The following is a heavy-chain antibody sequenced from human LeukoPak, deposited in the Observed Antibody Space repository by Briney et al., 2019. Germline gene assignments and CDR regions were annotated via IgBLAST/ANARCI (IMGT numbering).Heavy chain of an antibody. CDR3: ARTRRDGYNPVDY. D-gene: IGHD5-24*01. Sequence: PSQTLSLTCTVSGGSISSGDYYWSWIRQPPGKGLEWIGYIYYSGSTYYNPSLKSRVTISVDTSKNQFSLKLSSVTAADTAVYYCARTRRDGYNPVDYWGLGTLVTVSS. V-gene: IGHV4-30-4*08. J-gene: IGHJ4*02. CDR1: GGSISSGDYY. CDR2: IYYSGST.